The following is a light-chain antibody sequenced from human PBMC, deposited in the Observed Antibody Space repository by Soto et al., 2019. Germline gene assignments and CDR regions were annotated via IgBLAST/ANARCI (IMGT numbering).Light chain of an antibody. CDR1: QSINRL. CDR3: QQYTTYPLT. CDR2: KAS. V-gene: IGKV1-5*03. Sequence: DIQMTQSPSTLSASVGDRVTITCRASQSINRLLAWYQKKPGRAPTLLIYKASTLETGVPSRFSGSGSGTEFTLTISSLQTGDFATYYCQQYTTYPLTFGQGTRLEIK. J-gene: IGKJ5*01.